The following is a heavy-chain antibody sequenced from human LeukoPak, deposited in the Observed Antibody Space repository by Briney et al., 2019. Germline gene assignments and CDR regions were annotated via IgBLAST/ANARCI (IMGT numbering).Heavy chain of an antibody. CDR3: ARRPRGVIIKTWFDS. CDR2: INHSGSA. Sequence: SETLSLTCAVYDGSFSGYYCSWIRQPPGKGLEWIGEINHSGSANYDPSLKSRVTILLDTSKNQFSLNLSSVTAADTAVYYCARRPRGVIIKTWFDSWGQGTLVTVSS. V-gene: IGHV4-34*01. J-gene: IGHJ5*01. D-gene: IGHD3-10*01. CDR1: DGSFSGYY.